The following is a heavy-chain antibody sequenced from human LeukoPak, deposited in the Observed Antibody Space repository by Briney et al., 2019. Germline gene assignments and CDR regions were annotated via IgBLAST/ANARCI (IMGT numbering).Heavy chain of an antibody. J-gene: IGHJ4*02. D-gene: IGHD6-13*01. CDR1: GGSISSYY. CDR2: IYTSGST. Sequence: SETLSLTCTVSGGSISSYYWSWIRQPAGKGLEWIGRIYTSGSTNCNPSLKSRVTMSVDTSKNQFSLKLSSVTAADTAVYYCARAPPRGSNWYYDYWGQGALVTVSS. V-gene: IGHV4-4*07. CDR3: ARAPPRGSNWYYDY.